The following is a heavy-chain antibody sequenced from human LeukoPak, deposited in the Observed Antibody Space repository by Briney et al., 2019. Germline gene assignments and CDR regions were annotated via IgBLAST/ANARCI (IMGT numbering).Heavy chain of an antibody. Sequence: GESLKISCAASGFTFDHYSMHWIRQGPGKGLERVSLISGDGTTTDYADSVKGRFTASRDNSKNSLYLQMNSLRTEDTAFYFRAKDSYGYVPDYWGQGILVTVSS. CDR2: ISGDGTTT. D-gene: IGHD5-18*01. CDR3: AKDSYGYVPDY. J-gene: IGHJ4*02. CDR1: GFTFDHYS. V-gene: IGHV3-43*02.